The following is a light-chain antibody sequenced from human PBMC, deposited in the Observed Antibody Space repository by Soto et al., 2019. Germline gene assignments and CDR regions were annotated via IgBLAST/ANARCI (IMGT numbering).Light chain of an antibody. CDR3: LLSYSTTWV. CDR2: ETS. CDR1: TGPVTSGHY. V-gene: IGLV7-46*01. J-gene: IGLJ3*02. Sequence: QALVTQEPSLTVSPGGTVTLTCGSSTGPVTSGHYPYWFQQRPGQAPTTLIYETSKKHSWTPARFSGSLLGGKGALTLSGAQPEDEAEYYCLLSYSTTWVFGGGTKLTVL.